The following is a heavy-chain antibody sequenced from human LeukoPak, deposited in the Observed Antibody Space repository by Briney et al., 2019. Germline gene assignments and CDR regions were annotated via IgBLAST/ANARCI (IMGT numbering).Heavy chain of an antibody. CDR3: ARENADSSGYNAFDI. Sequence: SETLSLTCTVSGGSVSSGSYYWSWIRQPPGKGLERIGYIYHSGSTYYNPSLKSRVTISVDRSKNQFSLKLSSVTAADTAVYYCARENADSSGYNAFDIWGQGTMVTVSS. CDR1: GGSVSSGSYY. CDR2: IYHSGST. J-gene: IGHJ3*02. D-gene: IGHD3-22*01. V-gene: IGHV4-30-2*01.